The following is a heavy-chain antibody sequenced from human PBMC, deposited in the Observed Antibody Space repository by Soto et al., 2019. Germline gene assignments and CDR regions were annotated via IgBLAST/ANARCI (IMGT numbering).Heavy chain of an antibody. Sequence: PSETLSLTCTVSGGSISSYYWSWIRQPPGKGLEWIGYIYYSGSTNYNPSLKSRVTISVDTSKNQFSLKLSSVTAADTAVYYCARERGLGYCTNGVCYPEGRVAGMIYYFDYWGQGTLVTVS. V-gene: IGHV4-59*01. CDR2: IYYSGST. D-gene: IGHD2-8*01. CDR3: ARERGLGYCTNGVCYPEGRVAGMIYYFDY. J-gene: IGHJ4*02. CDR1: GGSISSYY.